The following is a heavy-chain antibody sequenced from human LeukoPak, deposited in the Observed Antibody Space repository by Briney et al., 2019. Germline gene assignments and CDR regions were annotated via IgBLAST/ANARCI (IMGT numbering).Heavy chain of an antibody. CDR1: GFTVSSSY. Sequence: GGSLRLSCAASGFTVSSSYMSWVRQAPGKGLEWVSGINWNGGSTGHADSVKGRFTISRDNAKNSLYLQMNSLRAEDTALYYCARGYSSSWNEVGYYFDYWGQGTLVTVSS. CDR3: ARGYSSSWNEVGYYFDY. D-gene: IGHD6-13*01. J-gene: IGHJ4*02. CDR2: INWNGGST. V-gene: IGHV3-20*04.